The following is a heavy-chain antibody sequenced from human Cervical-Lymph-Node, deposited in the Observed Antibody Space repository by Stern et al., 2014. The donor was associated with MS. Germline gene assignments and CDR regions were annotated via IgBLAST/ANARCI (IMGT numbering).Heavy chain of an antibody. J-gene: IGHJ4*02. CDR3: ARDRWGSHDIGGTYYRY. Sequence: VQLVESGAEVKQPGASVKVSCETSGYTFTSYGISWIRQVPGQGLEWMGWVSTYNGGINFWHTFQGRVTLTTDAFTNSMYLGMRSLRSDDTAVYFCARDRWGSHDIGGTYYRYWGQGTPITVSS. CDR1: GYTFTSYG. D-gene: IGHD3-22*01. CDR2: VSTYNGGI. V-gene: IGHV1-18*01.